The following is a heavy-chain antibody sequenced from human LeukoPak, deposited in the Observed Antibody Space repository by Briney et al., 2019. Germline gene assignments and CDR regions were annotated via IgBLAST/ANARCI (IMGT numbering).Heavy chain of an antibody. CDR2: ISYDGSNK. CDR1: GFTFSSYA. V-gene: IGHV3-30-3*01. Sequence: GGSLRLSCAASGFTFSSYAMHRVRQAPGKGPEWVAVISYDGSNKYYADSVKGRFTISRDNSKNTLYLQMNSLRAEDTAVYYCAREDWFDPWGQGTLVTVSS. J-gene: IGHJ5*02. CDR3: AREDWFDP.